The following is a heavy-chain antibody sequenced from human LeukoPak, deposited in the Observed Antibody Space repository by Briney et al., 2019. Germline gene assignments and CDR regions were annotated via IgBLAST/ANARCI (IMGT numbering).Heavy chain of an antibody. CDR2: ISSSSSYI. CDR1: GLTISSYS. CDR3: ARGGYCSSTSCHHFDY. D-gene: IGHD2-2*03. Sequence: GGSLRLSCAASGLTISSYSMNWVRQAPGKGLEWVSSISSSSSYIYYADSVKGRFTTSRDNAKNSLYLQMNSLRAEDTAVYYCARGGYCSSTSCHHFDYWGQGTLVTVSS. V-gene: IGHV3-21*01. J-gene: IGHJ4*02.